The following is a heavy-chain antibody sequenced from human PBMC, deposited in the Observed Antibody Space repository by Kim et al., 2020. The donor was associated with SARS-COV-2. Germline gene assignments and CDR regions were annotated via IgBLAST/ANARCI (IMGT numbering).Heavy chain of an antibody. D-gene: IGHD6-6*01. J-gene: IGHJ4*02. V-gene: IGHV4-4*07. Sequence: NSNPSLKSRVTMSVDTSKNQFSLKLSSVTAADTAVYYCARIAARHNNFDYWGQGTLVTVSS. CDR3: ARIAARHNNFDY.